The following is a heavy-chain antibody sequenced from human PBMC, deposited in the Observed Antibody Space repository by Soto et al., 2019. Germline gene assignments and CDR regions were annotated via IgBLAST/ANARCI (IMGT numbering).Heavy chain of an antibody. D-gene: IGHD2-2*01. CDR3: ARDWDRSTSCYVS. V-gene: IGHV3-21*01. J-gene: IGHJ5*02. CDR1: GFIFSSYS. CDR2: ISSSGKYI. Sequence: GGSLRLSCAASGFIFSSYSMNWVRQAPGKGLEWVSSISSSGKYIYYADSLKGRFTISRDNAENSLYLQMSSLRVEDTALYYCARDWDRSTSCYVSWGQGTLVTV.